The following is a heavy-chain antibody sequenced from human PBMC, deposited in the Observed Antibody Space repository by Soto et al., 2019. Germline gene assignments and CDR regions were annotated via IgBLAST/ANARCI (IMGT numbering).Heavy chain of an antibody. CDR1: GDTFSSYA. D-gene: IGHD6-19*01. CDR2: IIPIFGTA. V-gene: IGHV1-69*01. J-gene: IGHJ3*02. CDR3: ARYKAVAAHDAFDI. Sequence: SVKVSCEASGDTFSSYAISWVRQAPGQGLEWMGGIIPIFGTANYAQKFQGRVTITADESTSTAYMELSSLRSEDTAVYYCARYKAVAAHDAFDIWGQGTMVTVS.